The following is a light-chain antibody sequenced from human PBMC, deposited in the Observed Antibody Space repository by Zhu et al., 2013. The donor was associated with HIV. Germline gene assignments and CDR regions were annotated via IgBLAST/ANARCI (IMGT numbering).Light chain of an antibody. Sequence: LPGTAPKRLIYRNRSAALQGSRDRFSGSKSGTSASLAISGLQSDDEADYYCAAWDDSLNAWVLGGGTKLAVL. V-gene: IGLV1-44*01. CDR2: RNR. CDR3: AAWDDSLNAWV. J-gene: IGLJ3*02.